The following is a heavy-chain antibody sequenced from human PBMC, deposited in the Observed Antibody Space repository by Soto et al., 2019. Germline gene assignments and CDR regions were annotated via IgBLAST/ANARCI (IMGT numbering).Heavy chain of an antibody. CDR3: ARGARYDFWSGYSGESDY. J-gene: IGHJ4*02. CDR2: INSDGSST. Sequence: GGSLRLSGAASGFSFSSYWMHWVRQAPGKGLVWVSRINSDGSSTSYADSVKGRFTISRDNAKNTLYLQMNSLRAEDTAVYYCARGARYDFWSGYSGESDYWGQGTLVTVSS. V-gene: IGHV3-74*01. D-gene: IGHD3-3*01. CDR1: GFSFSSYW.